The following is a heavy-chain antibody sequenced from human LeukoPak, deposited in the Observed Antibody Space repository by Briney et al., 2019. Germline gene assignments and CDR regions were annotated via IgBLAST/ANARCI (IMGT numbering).Heavy chain of an antibody. CDR3: AREESAGTWYFDL. Sequence: ASVKVSCKASGGTFSSYAISWVPKAPGQGLEWMGGIIPIFGTANYAQKFQGRVTITADESTSTAYMELSSLRSEDTAVYYCAREESAGTWYFDLWGRGTLVTVSS. CDR1: GGTFSSYA. V-gene: IGHV1-69*01. J-gene: IGHJ2*01. CDR2: IIPIFGTA. D-gene: IGHD6-13*01.